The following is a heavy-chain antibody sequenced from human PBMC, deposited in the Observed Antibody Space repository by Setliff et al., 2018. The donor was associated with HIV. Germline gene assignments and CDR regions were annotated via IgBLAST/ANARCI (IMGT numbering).Heavy chain of an antibody. CDR2: IHHSGST. CDR1: GFSISNGYY. D-gene: IGHD6-13*01. J-gene: IGHJ4*02. Sequence: PSETLSLTCAVSGFSISNGYYWGWIRQPPGKGLEWIGSIHHSGSTYYNPSLKSRITMSVDTFKKQFFLKLTSVTAADTAVYYCVRDPGVAAAGDYWGQGALVTVSS. V-gene: IGHV4-38-2*02. CDR3: VRDPGVAAAGDY.